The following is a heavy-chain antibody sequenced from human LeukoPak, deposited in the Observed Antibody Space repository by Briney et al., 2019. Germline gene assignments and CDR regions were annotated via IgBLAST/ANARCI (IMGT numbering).Heavy chain of an antibody. Sequence: GGSLRLSCAASGFTFSKYWMLWVRQAPGKGLESVSRINTDGTVTTYADSVKGRFTVSRDNADNTMLLQMNSVRDEDTAVYYCATKQWLAPPPDSWGQGTPVTVSS. CDR2: INTDGTVT. CDR1: GFTFSKYW. D-gene: IGHD6-19*01. V-gene: IGHV3-74*01. J-gene: IGHJ4*02. CDR3: ATKQWLAPPPDS.